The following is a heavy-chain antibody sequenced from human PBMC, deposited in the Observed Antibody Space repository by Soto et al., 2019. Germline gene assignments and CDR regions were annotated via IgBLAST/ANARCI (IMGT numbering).Heavy chain of an antibody. CDR1: GYTFTGYY. CDR3: AREQRGAGYYYGMDV. D-gene: IGHD1-1*01. Sequence: ASVKVSFKASGYTFTGYYMHWVRQAPGQGLEWMGWINPNSGGTNYAQKFQGWVTMTRDTSISTAYMELSRLRSDDTAVYYCAREQRGAGYYYGMDVWGQGTTVTVSS. CDR2: INPNSGGT. J-gene: IGHJ6*02. V-gene: IGHV1-2*04.